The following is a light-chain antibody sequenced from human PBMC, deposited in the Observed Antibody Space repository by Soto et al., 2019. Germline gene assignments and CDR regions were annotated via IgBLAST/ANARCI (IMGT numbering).Light chain of an antibody. CDR1: SSNIGSNT. CDR3: SAWDNSLNVYV. Sequence: QSVLTQPLSVSASPGQRVTISCSGGSSNIGSNTVAWYQHLPGTAPPRLLFTAGQRPSGVPGRFSGSKSGTSASLAISGRQSEDEGDYYCSAWDNSLNVYVFGPGTKLTVL. CDR2: TAG. J-gene: IGLJ1*01. V-gene: IGLV1-44*01.